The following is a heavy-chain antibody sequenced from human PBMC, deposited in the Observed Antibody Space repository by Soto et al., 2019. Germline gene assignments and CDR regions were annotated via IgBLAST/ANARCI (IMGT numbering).Heavy chain of an antibody. D-gene: IGHD1-26*01. CDR3: ARSAQSTLLRGYYYYGMDV. CDR2: IDPSDSYT. V-gene: IGHV5-10-1*01. Sequence: GESLKISCKGSGYSFTSYWISWVRQMPGKGLEWMGRIDPSDSYTNYSPSFQGHVTISADKSISTAYLQWSSLKASDTAMYYCARSAQSTLLRGYYYYGMDVWGQGTTVTV. J-gene: IGHJ6*02. CDR1: GYSFTSYW.